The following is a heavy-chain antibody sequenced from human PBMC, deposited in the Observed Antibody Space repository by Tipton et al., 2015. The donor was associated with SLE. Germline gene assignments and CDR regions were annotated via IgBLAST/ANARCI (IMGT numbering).Heavy chain of an antibody. V-gene: IGHV5-51*03. J-gene: IGHJ3*02. Sequence: VQLVQSGAEAKKPGESLKISCKGSEYSFTNYWIVWVRQVPGKGLEWMGLIYPTDSDTRYSPSFQGQVSISADMSTYTAYLQWSSLKASDSAIYYCASWPRWDAFDIWGQGTMVTVYS. CDR2: IYPTDSDT. CDR1: EYSFTNYW. CDR3: ASWPRWDAFDI.